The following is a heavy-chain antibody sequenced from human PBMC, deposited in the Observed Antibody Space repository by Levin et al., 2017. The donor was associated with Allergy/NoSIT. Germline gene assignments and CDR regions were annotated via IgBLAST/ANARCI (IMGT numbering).Heavy chain of an antibody. V-gene: IGHV3-9*01. CDR3: AKDVSIVGPAYDAFDI. Sequence: GGSLRLSCAASGFTFDDYAMHWVRQPPGKGLEWVSGISWDSLTLGYAVSVKGRFTISRDNAKNALYLHMNSLRPEDTALYYCAKDVSIVGPAYDAFDIWGQGTMVTVSS. D-gene: IGHD1-26*01. CDR2: ISWDSLTL. J-gene: IGHJ3*02. CDR1: GFTFDDYA.